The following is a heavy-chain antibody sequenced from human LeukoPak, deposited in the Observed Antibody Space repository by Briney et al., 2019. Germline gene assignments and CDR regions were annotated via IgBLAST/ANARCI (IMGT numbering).Heavy chain of an antibody. J-gene: IGHJ4*02. Sequence: ASVKVSCKASGGTFSSYAISWVRQAPGQGLEWMGGIIPIFGTANYAQKFRGRVTITTDESTSTAYMELSSLRSEDTAVYYCARGLDCSGGSCPLDYWGQGTLVTVSS. CDR3: ARGLDCSGGSCPLDY. D-gene: IGHD2-15*01. CDR1: GGTFSSYA. V-gene: IGHV1-69*05. CDR2: IIPIFGTA.